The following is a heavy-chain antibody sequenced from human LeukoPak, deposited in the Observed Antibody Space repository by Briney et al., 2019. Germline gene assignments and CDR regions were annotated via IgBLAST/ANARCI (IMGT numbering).Heavy chain of an antibody. D-gene: IGHD5-12*01. CDR2: IKQDGSDK. CDR1: GFTFSSYW. CDR3: ARGKYGGYFIDY. V-gene: IGHV3-7*01. Sequence: PGGSLRLSCAASGFTFSSYWMSWVRQAPGKGLEWVGNIKQDGSDKNYMDSVKGRFTISRDNTKNSVYLQMSSLRAEDTAVYYCARGKYGGYFIDYWGQGTLVTVSS. J-gene: IGHJ4*02.